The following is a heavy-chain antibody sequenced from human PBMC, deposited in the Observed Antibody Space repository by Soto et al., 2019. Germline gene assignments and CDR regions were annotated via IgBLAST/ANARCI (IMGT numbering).Heavy chain of an antibody. CDR3: ARGSEGYCSSTSCYYYYGMDV. D-gene: IGHD2-2*01. CDR1: GYSFTSYW. CDR2: IYPGDSDT. Sequence: PGESLKISCKGSGYSFTSYWIGWVRQMPGKGLEWMGIIYPGDSDTRYSPSFQGQVTISADKSISTAYLQWSSLKASDTAMYYCARGSEGYCSSTSCYYYYGMDVWGQGTTVTVSS. V-gene: IGHV5-51*01. J-gene: IGHJ6*02.